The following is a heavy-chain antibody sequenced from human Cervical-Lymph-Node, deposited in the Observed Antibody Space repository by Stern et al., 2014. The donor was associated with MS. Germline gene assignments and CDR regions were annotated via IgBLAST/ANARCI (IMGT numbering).Heavy chain of an antibody. CDR2: IYHSGAS. J-gene: IGHJ2*01. D-gene: IGHD2/OR15-2a*01. Sequence: QVQLQESGPGLVKPSGTLSLTCAVSGGSVSSTNWWSWVRQSPGKGLEWIGNIYHSGASTHRQSLRSRVSISLDNPKNHLSLHLTSVTAADTAVYYCARERQQYCNSEGCSYWYFDLWGRGTLVTVSS. CDR1: GGSVSSTNW. CDR3: ARERQQYCNSEGCSYWYFDL. V-gene: IGHV4-4*02.